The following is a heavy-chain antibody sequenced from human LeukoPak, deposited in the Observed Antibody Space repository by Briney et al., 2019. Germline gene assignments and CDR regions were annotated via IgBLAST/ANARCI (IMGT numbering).Heavy chain of an antibody. J-gene: IGHJ6*02. CDR2: INQDGSEK. CDR1: GFTSSSYW. D-gene: IGHD2-21*01. Sequence: GGSLRLSCTASGFTSSSYWMSWVRQAPGTGLEWVANINQDGSEKYSVDSVMGRFTISRDNAKNSLYLQMNSLRAEDTAVYYCARYCGGDCFGMDVWGQGTTVTVSS. CDR3: ARYCGGDCFGMDV. V-gene: IGHV3-7*01.